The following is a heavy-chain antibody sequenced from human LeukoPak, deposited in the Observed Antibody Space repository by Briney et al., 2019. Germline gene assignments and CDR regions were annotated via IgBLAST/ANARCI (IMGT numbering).Heavy chain of an antibody. V-gene: IGHV3-30*02. CDR3: AKDPSFHYYDSSGILPPTWFDP. CDR1: GFTFSNYW. Sequence: PGGSLRLSCGASGFTFSNYWMTWVRQAPGKGLEWVAFIRYDGSNKYYADSVKGRFTISRDNSKNTLYLQMNSLRAEDTAVYYCAKDPSFHYYDSSGILPPTWFDPWGQGTLVTVSS. D-gene: IGHD3-22*01. CDR2: IRYDGSNK. J-gene: IGHJ5*02.